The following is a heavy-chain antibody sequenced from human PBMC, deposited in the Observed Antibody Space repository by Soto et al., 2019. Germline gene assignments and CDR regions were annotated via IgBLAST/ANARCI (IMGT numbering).Heavy chain of an antibody. Sequence: SETLSLTCTVSGGSISSSIYYWGWIRQPPGKGLEWIGSIYYSGSTYYNPSLKSRVTISVDTSKNQFSLKLSSVTAADTAVYYCARGWAYGMDVWGQGTTVTVSS. CDR2: IYYSGST. CDR1: GGSISSSIYY. J-gene: IGHJ6*02. V-gene: IGHV4-39*07. D-gene: IGHD6-13*01. CDR3: ARGWAYGMDV.